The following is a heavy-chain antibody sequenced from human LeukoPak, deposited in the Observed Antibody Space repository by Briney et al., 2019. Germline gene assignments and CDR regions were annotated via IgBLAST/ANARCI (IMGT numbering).Heavy chain of an antibody. D-gene: IGHD2-15*01. CDR1: GGSISSYY. J-gene: IGHJ4*02. V-gene: IGHV4-59*01. CDR3: ARDPRYCSGGSCYLGAFDY. Sequence: PSETLSLTCAVSGGSISSYYWSWIRQPPGKGLEWIGYIYYSGSTNYNPSLKRRVTISVDTSKNQFSLKLSSVTAADTAVYYCARDPRYCSGGSCYLGAFDYWGQGTLVTVSS. CDR2: IYYSGST.